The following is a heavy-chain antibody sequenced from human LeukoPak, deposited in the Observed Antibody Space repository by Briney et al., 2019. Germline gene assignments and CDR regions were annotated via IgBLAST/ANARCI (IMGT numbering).Heavy chain of an antibody. CDR3: AREDWYFDL. J-gene: IGHJ2*01. CDR2: INHSGST. CDR1: GGSLTDYY. Sequence: SETLSLTCAVCGGSLTDYYWAWIRQPPGKGLEWIGEINHSGSTNYSPSLKSRVTISLDTSNNQFFLKLNSVTAADTAVYYCAREDWYFDLWGRGTLVTVSS. V-gene: IGHV4-34*01.